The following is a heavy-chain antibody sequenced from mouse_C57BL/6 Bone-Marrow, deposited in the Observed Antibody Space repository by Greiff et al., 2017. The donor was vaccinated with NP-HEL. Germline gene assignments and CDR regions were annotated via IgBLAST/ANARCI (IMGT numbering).Heavy chain of an antibody. CDR2: IYPGDGDT. D-gene: IGHD2-1*01. V-gene: IGHV1-80*01. CDR1: GYAFSSYW. CDR3: AREEDYYVFAY. Sequence: QVQLQQSVAELVKPGASVKISCKASGYAFSSYWMNWVKQRPGKGLEWIGQIYPGDGDTNYNGKFKGKATLTADKSSSTAYMQLSSLTSEDSAVYFCAREEDYYVFAYWGQGTLVTVSA. J-gene: IGHJ3*01.